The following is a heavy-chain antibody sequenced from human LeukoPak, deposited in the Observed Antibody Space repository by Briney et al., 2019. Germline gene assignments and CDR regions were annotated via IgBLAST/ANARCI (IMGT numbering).Heavy chain of an antibody. CDR3: ARGEEYSSSSGPVDY. Sequence: PGGSLRLSCAASGFTFSDDYMSWIRQASGKGLEWVSYISSRSNYTNYADSVKGRFTISRDNAKHSLYLQMNSLRAEDTAVYYCARGEEYSSSSGPVDYWGQGTLVTVSS. D-gene: IGHD6-6*01. J-gene: IGHJ4*02. CDR2: ISSRSNYT. V-gene: IGHV3-11*06. CDR1: GFTFSDDY.